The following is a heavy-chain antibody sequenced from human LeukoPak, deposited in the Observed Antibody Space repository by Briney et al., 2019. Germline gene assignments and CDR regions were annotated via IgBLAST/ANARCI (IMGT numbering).Heavy chain of an antibody. Sequence: ASVKVSCKASGYTFTSYGISWVRQAPGQGLEWMGWISAYNGNTSYAQKFQGRVTMTRDTSTSTVYMELSSLRSEDTAVYYCARTIFGVDNQLFDYWGQGTLVTVSS. CDR1: GYTFTSYG. CDR3: ARTIFGVDNQLFDY. D-gene: IGHD3-3*01. CDR2: ISAYNGNT. J-gene: IGHJ4*02. V-gene: IGHV1-18*01.